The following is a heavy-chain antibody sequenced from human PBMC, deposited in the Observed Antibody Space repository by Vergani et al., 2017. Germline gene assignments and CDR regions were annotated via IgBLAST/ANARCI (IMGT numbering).Heavy chain of an antibody. V-gene: IGHV3-74*01. CDR1: GFTFSRHW. D-gene: IGHD5-12*01. CDR2: VNPEGTNT. Sequence: EVQLVESGGGLVQPGGSLRLSCAASGFTFSRHWMHWVRQAPGKGLVWVSRVNPEGTNTPYADSVKGRFTISRDNAKNTLYLEMNSLRGDDTAIYYYVRARCSGPCFMSNWFDSWGQGTLVTVSS. J-gene: IGHJ5*01. CDR3: VRARCSGPCFMSNWFDS.